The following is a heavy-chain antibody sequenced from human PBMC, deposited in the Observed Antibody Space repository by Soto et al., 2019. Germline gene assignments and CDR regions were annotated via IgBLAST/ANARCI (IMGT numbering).Heavy chain of an antibody. CDR1: GGSISSGGYY. D-gene: IGHD3-3*01. V-gene: IGHV4-31*03. CDR2: IYYSGST. CDR3: ARASLRAIFGVVIPNFGAFDI. J-gene: IGHJ3*02. Sequence: TSETLSLTCTVSGGSISSGGYYWSWIRQHPGKGLEWIGYIYYSGSTYYNPSLKSRVTISVDTSKNQFSLKLSSVTAADTAVYYCARASLRAIFGVVIPNFGAFDIWGQGTMVTV.